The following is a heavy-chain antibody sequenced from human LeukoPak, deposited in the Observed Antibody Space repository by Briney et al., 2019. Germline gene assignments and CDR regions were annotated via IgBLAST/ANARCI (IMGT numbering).Heavy chain of an antibody. J-gene: IGHJ4*02. V-gene: IGHV1-8*01. CDR1: GYTFTSYD. CDR2: MNPNSGNT. Sequence: ASVKVSCKASGYTFTSYDINWVRQATGQGLEWMGWMNPNSGNTGYAQKFQGRVAMTRNTSISTAYMELSSLRSEDTAVYYCARGIAAAGTGSYFDYGGQRTLVTVSS. CDR3: ARGIAAAGTGSYFDY. D-gene: IGHD6-13*01.